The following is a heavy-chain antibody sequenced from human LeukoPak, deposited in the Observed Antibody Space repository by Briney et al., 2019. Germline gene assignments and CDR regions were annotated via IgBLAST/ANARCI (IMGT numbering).Heavy chain of an antibody. CDR2: INHSGST. D-gene: IGHD3-9*01. CDR1: GGSFSGYY. V-gene: IGHV4-34*01. CDR3: ARDGQHTYGRYFAH. J-gene: IGHJ4*02. Sequence: NSSETLSLTCAVYGGSFSGYYWSWIRQPPGKGLEWIGEINHSGSTNYNPSLKSRVTISVDTSKNQFSLELSSVSAADTAVYYCARDGQHTYGRYFAHWGQGILVTVSS.